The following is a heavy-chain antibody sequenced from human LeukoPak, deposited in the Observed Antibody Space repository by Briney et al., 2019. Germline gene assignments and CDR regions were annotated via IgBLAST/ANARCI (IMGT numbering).Heavy chain of an antibody. Sequence: VASVKVSCKASGYTFTGYYMHWVRQAPGQGLEWMGRINPNNGGTNYAQKFQGRVTMTRDTSISTAYMELSRLRSDDTAVYYCARVCVAAGAYYYGMDVWGQGTTVTVSS. J-gene: IGHJ6*02. D-gene: IGHD6-13*01. CDR3: ARVCVAAGAYYYGMDV. CDR2: INPNNGGT. CDR1: GYTFTGYY. V-gene: IGHV1-2*06.